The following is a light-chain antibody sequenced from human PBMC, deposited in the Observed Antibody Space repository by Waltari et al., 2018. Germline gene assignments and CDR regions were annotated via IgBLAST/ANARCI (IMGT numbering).Light chain of an antibody. Sequence: SFELRQPSSVSVSPGQTATITCSADVLVKKYGRWIQQKPGQALVLVIFRDSERPPGIPERFSGSSSGTTVTLTITGVQVEDEADYYCYSAADNSRVFGGGTKLTVL. CDR3: YSAADNSRV. V-gene: IGLV3-27*01. J-gene: IGLJ3*02. CDR1: VLVKKY. CDR2: RDS.